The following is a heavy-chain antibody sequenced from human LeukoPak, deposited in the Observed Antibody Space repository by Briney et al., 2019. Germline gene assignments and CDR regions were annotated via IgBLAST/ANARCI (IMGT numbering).Heavy chain of an antibody. CDR2: IYTSGYT. J-gene: IGHJ5*02. CDR1: GDSLSSSY. V-gene: IGHV4-4*07. Sequence: SETLSLTCTVSGDSLSSSYWSWVRQPAGKGLEWIGRIYTSGYTNYNPSLKGRVTMSVDTSKNQFSLKLTSVTDADAAVYYCARCNYHYSSSWYWFDPWGQGTLVTVSS. CDR3: ARCNYHYSSSWYWFDP. D-gene: IGHD6-13*01.